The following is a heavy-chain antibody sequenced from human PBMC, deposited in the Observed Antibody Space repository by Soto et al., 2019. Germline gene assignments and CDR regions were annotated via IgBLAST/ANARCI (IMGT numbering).Heavy chain of an antibody. J-gene: IGHJ4*02. CDR1: GFTFDDYA. CDR2: ISWNSGSI. Sequence: LRLSCAASGFTFDDYAMHWVRQAPGKGLEWVSGISWNSGSIGYADSVKGRFTISRDNAKNSLYLQMNSLRAEDTALYYCAKDHDDSSGYPDYWGQGTLVTVSS. CDR3: AKDHDDSSGYPDY. D-gene: IGHD3-22*01. V-gene: IGHV3-9*01.